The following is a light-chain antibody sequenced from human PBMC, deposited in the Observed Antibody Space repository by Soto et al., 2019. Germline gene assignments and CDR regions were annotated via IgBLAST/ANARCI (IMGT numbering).Light chain of an antibody. CDR2: DAS. Sequence: IVLTQSPATLSLSPRERATLSCRNDLPVSGFFAWYQQRRGQAPRLLIYDASNRATGIPDRFSGSGSETDFILSISSLEPEDFAVYYCQQRSNWPPTFGQGTRLEIK. V-gene: IGKV3-11*01. CDR1: LPVSGF. CDR3: QQRSNWPPT. J-gene: IGKJ5*01.